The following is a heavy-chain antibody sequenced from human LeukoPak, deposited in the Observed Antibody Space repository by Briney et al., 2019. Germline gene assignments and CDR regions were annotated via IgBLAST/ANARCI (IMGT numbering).Heavy chain of an antibody. CDR1: GFTFSSYA. J-gene: IGHJ4*02. V-gene: IGHV3-30-3*01. CDR3: ARETLWFGESLFDY. Sequence: GGSLRLSCAASGFTFSSYAMHWVRQAPGKGLEWVAVISYDGSNKYYADSVKGRFTISRDNSKNTLYLQMNSLRAEDTAVYYCARETLWFGESLFDYWGQGTLVTVSS. CDR2: ISYDGSNK. D-gene: IGHD3-10*01.